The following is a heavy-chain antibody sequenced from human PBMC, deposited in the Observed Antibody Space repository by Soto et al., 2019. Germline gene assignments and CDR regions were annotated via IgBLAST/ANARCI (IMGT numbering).Heavy chain of an antibody. CDR1: GFSLSTSGMR. Sequence: SGPTLVNPTQTLTLTCTFSGFSLSTSGMRVSWIRQPPGKALEWLARIDWDDDKFYSTSLKTRLTISKDTSKNQVVLTMTNMDPVDTATYYCARSGPLRFLEWSEVRANDAFDIWGQGTMVTVSS. CDR2: IDWDDDK. J-gene: IGHJ3*02. CDR3: ARSGPLRFLEWSEVRANDAFDI. V-gene: IGHV2-70*04. D-gene: IGHD3-3*01.